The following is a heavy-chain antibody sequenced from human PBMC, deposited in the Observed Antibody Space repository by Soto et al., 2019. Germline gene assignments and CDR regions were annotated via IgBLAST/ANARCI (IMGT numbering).Heavy chain of an antibody. J-gene: IGHJ6*02. D-gene: IGHD2-21*01. V-gene: IGHV4-31*03. CDR2: IYYSGST. CDR1: GGSISSGGYY. CDR3: AREALRLFYGMDV. Sequence: SETLSLTCTVSGGSISSGGYYWSWIRQHPGKGLEWIGYIYYSGSTYYNPSLKSRVTISVDTSKNQFYLKLSSVTAADTAVYYCAREALRLFYGMDVWGQGTTVTVSS.